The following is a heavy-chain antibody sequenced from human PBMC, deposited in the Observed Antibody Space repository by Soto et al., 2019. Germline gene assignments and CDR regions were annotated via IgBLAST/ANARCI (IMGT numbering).Heavy chain of an antibody. J-gene: IGHJ2*01. CDR1: GGTFSSYT. Sequence: QVQLVQSGAEVKKPGSSVKVSCKASGGTFSSYTISWVRQAPGQGLEWMGRIIPILGIANYAQKFQGRVTITADKSTSTAYMELRSLRSEDTAVYYCARDADYGDYWYFDLWGRRTLVTVSS. CDR2: IIPILGIA. CDR3: ARDADYGDYWYFDL. D-gene: IGHD4-17*01. V-gene: IGHV1-69*04.